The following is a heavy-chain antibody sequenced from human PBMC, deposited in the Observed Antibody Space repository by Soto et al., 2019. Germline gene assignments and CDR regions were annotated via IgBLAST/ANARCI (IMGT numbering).Heavy chain of an antibody. CDR2: ISSSSSYI. J-gene: IGHJ5*02. CDR1: GFTFSSYS. CDR3: ARDLDYGDYHSNWFDP. V-gene: IGHV3-21*01. D-gene: IGHD4-17*01. Sequence: EVQLVESGGGLVKPGGSLRLSCAASGFTFSSYSMNWVRQAPGKGLEWVSSISSSSSYIYYADSVKGRFTISRDNAKNSLYLQMNSLRAEDTAVYYCARDLDYGDYHSNWFDPWGQGTLVTVSS.